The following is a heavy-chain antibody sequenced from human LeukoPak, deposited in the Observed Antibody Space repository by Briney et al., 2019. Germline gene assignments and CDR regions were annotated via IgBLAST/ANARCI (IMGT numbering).Heavy chain of an antibody. CDR2: IKGDGSEK. CDR3: AKDRPNYFGSNGHYYRRNGDS. J-gene: IGHJ5*01. CDR1: GFTFSNNW. Sequence: GGSLRLSCAASGFTFSNNWMSWVRQAPGKGLEWVANIKGDGSEKYYVESVKGRFTISRDNAKNSLYLQMSSLRAEDTAVFYCAKDRPNYFGSNGHYYRRNGDSWGQGTLVTVSS. D-gene: IGHD3-10*01. V-gene: IGHV3-7*03.